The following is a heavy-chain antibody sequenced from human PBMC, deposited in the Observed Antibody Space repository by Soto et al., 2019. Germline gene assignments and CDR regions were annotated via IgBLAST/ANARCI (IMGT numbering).Heavy chain of an antibody. CDR3: VRSCWEHLRGNRGYFAL. J-gene: IGHJ4*03. D-gene: IGHD3-9*01. CDR2: IYPGDSDA. CDR1: GCSFCTHG. Sequence: GEAVKISCKLAGCSFCTHGVVWVREMPRKGLEWMGIIYPGDSDARYSTSFKAQLTSSVDEYTTTAFLQCSSMKASDTATYSCVRSCWEHLRGNRGYFALRGQANLVSVYS. V-gene: IGHV5-51*01.